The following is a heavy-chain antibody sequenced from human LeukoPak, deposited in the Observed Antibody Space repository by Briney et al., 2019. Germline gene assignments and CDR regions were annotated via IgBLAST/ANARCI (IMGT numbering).Heavy chain of an antibody. V-gene: IGHV4-38-2*02. J-gene: IGHJ4*02. CDR1: GYSISSGYY. CDR3: ARATPFDY. CDR2: IYHSGST. Sequence: SETLSLTCTVSGYSISSGYYWGWIRQPPGQGLEWIGSIYHSGSTYYNPSLKSRVTISVDTSKNQFSLKLSSVTAADTAVYYCARATPFDYWGQGTLVTVSS.